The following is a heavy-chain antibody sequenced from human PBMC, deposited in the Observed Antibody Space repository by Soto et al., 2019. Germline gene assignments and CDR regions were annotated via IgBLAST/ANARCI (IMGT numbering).Heavy chain of an antibody. D-gene: IGHD3-10*01. Sequence: PSETLSLTCAVNGGSFSGYYWSWIRQPPGKGLEWIGEINHSGSTNYNPSLKSRVTISVDTSKNQFSLKLSSVTAADTAVYYCARAPATVFRGIPIDYWGQGTLVTVSS. V-gene: IGHV4-34*01. J-gene: IGHJ4*02. CDR1: GGSFSGYY. CDR3: ARAPATVFRGIPIDY. CDR2: INHSGST.